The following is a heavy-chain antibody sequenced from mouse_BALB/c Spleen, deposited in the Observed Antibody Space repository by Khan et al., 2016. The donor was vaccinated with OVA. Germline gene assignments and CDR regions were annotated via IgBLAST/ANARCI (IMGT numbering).Heavy chain of an antibody. J-gene: IGHJ3*01. CDR2: INYDGSS. CDR1: DYSITSGFY. Sequence: EVKLEESGPGLVKPSQSLSLTCSVTDYSITSGFYWNWIRQFPGNKLEWMGDINYDGSSNYNPSLKNRISITRDTSKNQFFLKLSSVTTEDTATYFCARGYDGYYFAYWGQGTLVTVSA. CDR3: ARGYDGYYFAY. D-gene: IGHD2-3*01. V-gene: IGHV3-6*02.